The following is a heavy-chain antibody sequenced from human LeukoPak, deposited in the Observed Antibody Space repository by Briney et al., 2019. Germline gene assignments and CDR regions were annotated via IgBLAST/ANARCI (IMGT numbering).Heavy chain of an antibody. Sequence: ASVKVSCKVSGYTLTELSMHWVRQAPGKGLEWMGGFDPEDGETIYAQKFQGRVTMTEDTSTDTAYMELSSLRSEDTAVYYCATGVVTAISPPYGMDVWGKGTTVTVSS. CDR1: GYTLTELS. D-gene: IGHD2-21*02. J-gene: IGHJ6*04. V-gene: IGHV1-24*01. CDR2: FDPEDGET. CDR3: ATGVVTAISPPYGMDV.